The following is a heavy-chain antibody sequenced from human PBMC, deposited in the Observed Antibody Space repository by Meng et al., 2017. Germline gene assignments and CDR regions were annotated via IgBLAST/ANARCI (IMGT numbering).Heavy chain of an antibody. CDR3: ARDYYDSSGYVFDP. Sequence: ASVKVSCKPSGYNFPDYYIHWVRRAPGQGLEWMGRINPKSGDTHYAQKFQARVTMTGDTSISTAYMELSRLRSDDTAVYYCARDYYDSSGYVFDPWGQGTLVTVSS. CDR1: GYNFPDYY. V-gene: IGHV1-2*06. J-gene: IGHJ5*02. CDR2: INPKSGDT. D-gene: IGHD3-22*01.